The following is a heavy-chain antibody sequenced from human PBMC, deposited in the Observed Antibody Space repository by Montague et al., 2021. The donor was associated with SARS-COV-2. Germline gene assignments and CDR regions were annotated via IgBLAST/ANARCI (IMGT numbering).Heavy chain of an antibody. CDR3: ARGRQHINMVVVVVTGGEYYFDF. D-gene: IGHD3-22*01. J-gene: IGHJ4*02. Sequence: SETLSLTCAVYDGSFSDYSWTWIRQPPGKGLEWIGEINHRGSTNYNPSLKSRFTISVDTSKNQFSLKMTSVTAADTAVYYCARGRQHINMVVVVVTGGEYYFDFWRQGTLVAVSS. CDR2: INHRGST. CDR1: DGSFSDYS. V-gene: IGHV4-34*01.